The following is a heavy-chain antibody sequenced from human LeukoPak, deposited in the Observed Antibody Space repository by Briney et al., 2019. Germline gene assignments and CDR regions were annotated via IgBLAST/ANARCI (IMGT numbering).Heavy chain of an antibody. CDR3: ARESRGYDILTGKYHRGYYSYYMDV. J-gene: IGHJ6*03. Sequence: GGSLRLSCAASGITFSSYAMHWVRQAPGKGLEWVAVISYDGSNKYYADSVKGRFTISRDNSKNTLYLQMNSLRAEDTAVYYCARESRGYDILTGKYHRGYYSYYMDVWGRGTTVTVSS. CDR2: ISYDGSNK. CDR1: GITFSSYA. D-gene: IGHD3-9*01. V-gene: IGHV3-30*04.